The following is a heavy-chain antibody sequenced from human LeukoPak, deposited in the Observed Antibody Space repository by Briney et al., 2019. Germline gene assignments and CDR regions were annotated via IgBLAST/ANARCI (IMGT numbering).Heavy chain of an antibody. Sequence: GESLKISCKGSGYSFTSYWIGWVRQVPGKGLEWMGIIYPGDSDIRYGPSFQGQVTISADKSINTAYLQWSSLKASDTAMYYCARPGRDGGFSYGFDCWGQGTLVTVSS. V-gene: IGHV5-51*01. CDR1: GYSFTSYW. CDR2: IYPGDSDI. J-gene: IGHJ5*01. D-gene: IGHD5-18*01. CDR3: ARPGRDGGFSYGFDC.